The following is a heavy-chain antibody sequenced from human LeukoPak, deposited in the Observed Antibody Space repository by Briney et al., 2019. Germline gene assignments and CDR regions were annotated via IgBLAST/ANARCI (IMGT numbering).Heavy chain of an antibody. CDR2: INPNSSGK. Sequence: ASVKLSCKASGYTFTGYYMHWVRQAPGQGLEWMGWINPNSSGKNYAQKFQGRVTMTTDTSTSTAYMELRSLKSDSTAVYYCVRPESAGTKYRFDYGGQGAPVTVSS. D-gene: IGHD1-1*01. CDR1: GYTFTGYY. V-gene: IGHV1-2*02. J-gene: IGHJ4*02. CDR3: VRPESAGTKYRFDY.